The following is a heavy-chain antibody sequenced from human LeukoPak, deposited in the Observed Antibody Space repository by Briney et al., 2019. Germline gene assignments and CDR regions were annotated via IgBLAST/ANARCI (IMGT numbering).Heavy chain of an antibody. CDR3: AKDFSYGDYSDY. V-gene: IGHV1-2*06. Sequence: GASVKVSCKASGYTFTGYYIYWVRQAPGQGLEWMGRINPNSGDTNYAQKFQGRVTMTRDTSISTAYMELSRLRSDDTAVYYRAKDFSYGDYSDYWGQGTLVTVSS. CDR1: GYTFTGYY. D-gene: IGHD4-17*01. J-gene: IGHJ4*02. CDR2: INPNSGDT.